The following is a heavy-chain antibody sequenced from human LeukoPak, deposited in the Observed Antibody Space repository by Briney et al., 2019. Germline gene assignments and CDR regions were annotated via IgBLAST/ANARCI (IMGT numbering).Heavy chain of an antibody. Sequence: GGSLRLSCAASGFTFSNAWTTWVRQAPGKGLEWVSVIYSGGSTYYADSVKGRFTISRDNSKNTLYLQMNSLGAEDTAVYYCAVYDSSGYYLNYWGQGTLVTVSS. CDR2: IYSGGST. D-gene: IGHD3-22*01. V-gene: IGHV3-53*01. CDR1: GFTFSNAW. CDR3: AVYDSSGYYLNY. J-gene: IGHJ4*02.